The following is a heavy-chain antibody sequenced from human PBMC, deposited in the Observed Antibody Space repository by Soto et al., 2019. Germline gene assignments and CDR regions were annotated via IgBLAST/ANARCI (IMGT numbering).Heavy chain of an antibody. CDR2: IYYSGST. V-gene: IGHV4-31*03. J-gene: IGHJ6*02. CDR3: ARDVTDFWSGHEGMDV. D-gene: IGHD3-3*01. Sequence: SETLSLTCTVSGGSISNGGYYWTWIRQHPGRGLEWIGYIYYSGSTYYNPSLKSRVTISVDTSKNQFSLKLTSVTAADTAVYYCARDVTDFWSGHEGMDVWGQGTTVTVSS. CDR1: GGSISNGGYY.